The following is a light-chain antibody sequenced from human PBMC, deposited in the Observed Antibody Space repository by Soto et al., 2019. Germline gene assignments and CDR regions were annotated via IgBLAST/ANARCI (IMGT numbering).Light chain of an antibody. CDR2: GAS. J-gene: IGKJ1*01. CDR1: QSVSSS. V-gene: IGKV3-15*01. Sequence: EIVMTQSPATLSVSPGERATLSCRASQSVSSSLAWYQQKPGQAPRLLIYGASTRATGIPARFSGSGSGTEFTLTISSLQSEDFAVYYCQQYHNWPSWTFGQGTKVEIK. CDR3: QQYHNWPSWT.